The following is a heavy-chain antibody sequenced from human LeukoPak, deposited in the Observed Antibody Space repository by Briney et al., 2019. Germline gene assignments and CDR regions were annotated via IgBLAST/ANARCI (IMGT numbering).Heavy chain of an antibody. Sequence: QSGGSLRLSCAASGFTFSSYGMHWVRQAPGKGLEWVAFIRYDGSNKYYADSVKGRFTISRDNSKKTLYLQMDSLRGEDTAVYYCAGGGFGEAYYYYYYMDVWGKGTTVTVSS. J-gene: IGHJ6*03. CDR3: AGGGFGEAYYYYYYMDV. CDR2: IRYDGSNK. V-gene: IGHV3-30*02. D-gene: IGHD3-10*01. CDR1: GFTFSSYG.